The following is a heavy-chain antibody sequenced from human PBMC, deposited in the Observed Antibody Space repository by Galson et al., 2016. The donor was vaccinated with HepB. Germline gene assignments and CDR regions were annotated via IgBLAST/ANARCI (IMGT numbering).Heavy chain of an antibody. D-gene: IGHD3-22*01. CDR3: ARGGSGYWEPYYYYMDV. J-gene: IGHJ6*03. CDR1: GGSISSADYY. Sequence: TLSLTCTVSGGSISSADYYWSWIRQPPGKGLEWIGYIYYSGSSYYNPSLKSRLTISVDTSKNQFSLKLSSVTAADPAVYYCARGGSGYWEPYYYYMDVWGKGTTVTVSS. CDR2: IYYSGSS. V-gene: IGHV4-30-4*01.